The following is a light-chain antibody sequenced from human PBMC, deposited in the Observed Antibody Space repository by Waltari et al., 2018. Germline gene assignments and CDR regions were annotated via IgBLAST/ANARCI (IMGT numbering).Light chain of an antibody. V-gene: IGLV4-69*01. CDR2: VNNDGGP. CDR1: SGHSSYS. Sequence: QVVLTQSPSASASLGASVKLTCTLSSGHSSYSIAWHQQHPEKGPRYLMKVNNDGGPTKGDGIPDRFSGSNSGAERYLTISSLQSEDEADYYCQTWGTGITFGGGTKLTVL. CDR3: QTWGTGIT. J-gene: IGLJ2*01.